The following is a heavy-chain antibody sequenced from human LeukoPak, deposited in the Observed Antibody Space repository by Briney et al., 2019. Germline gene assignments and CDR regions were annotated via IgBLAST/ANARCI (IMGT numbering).Heavy chain of an antibody. CDR1: GGSISSHY. Sequence: SETLSLTCTVSGGSISSHYWSWIRQPPGKGLEWIGYIYYSGSTNYNPSLKSRVTISVDTSKNQFPLKLSSVTAADTAVYYCARIRLYYFDYWGQGTLVTVSS. CDR2: IYYSGST. J-gene: IGHJ4*02. V-gene: IGHV4-59*11. CDR3: ARIRLYYFDY.